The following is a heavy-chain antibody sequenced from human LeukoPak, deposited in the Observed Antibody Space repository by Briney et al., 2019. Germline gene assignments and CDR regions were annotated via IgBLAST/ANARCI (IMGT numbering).Heavy chain of an antibody. D-gene: IGHD3-22*01. Sequence: SETLSLTCTVSGGSISNYWSWIRQPPGKGLEWIGYIYYSGSTNYNPSLKSRVTISVDTSKNQFSLKLSSVTAADTAVYYCAREKWGDAYYYDSSGYGRSYYYYGMDVWGQGTTVTVSS. V-gene: IGHV4-59*01. CDR1: GGSISNY. CDR2: IYYSGST. J-gene: IGHJ6*02. CDR3: AREKWGDAYYYDSSGYGRSYYYYGMDV.